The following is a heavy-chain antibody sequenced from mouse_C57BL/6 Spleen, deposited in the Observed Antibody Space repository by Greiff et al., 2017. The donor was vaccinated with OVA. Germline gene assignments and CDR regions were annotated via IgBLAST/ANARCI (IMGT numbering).Heavy chain of an antibody. J-gene: IGHJ1*03. CDR3: ARGLFDGYSYWYFDV. D-gene: IGHD2-3*01. V-gene: IGHV1-76*01. Sequence: VQLQESGAELVRPGASVKLSCKASGYTFTDYYINWVKQRPGQGLEWIARIYPGSGNTYYNEKFKGKATLTAEKSSSTAYMQLSSLTSEDSAVYFCARGLFDGYSYWYFDVWGTGTTVTVSS. CDR1: GYTFTDYY. CDR2: IYPGSGNT.